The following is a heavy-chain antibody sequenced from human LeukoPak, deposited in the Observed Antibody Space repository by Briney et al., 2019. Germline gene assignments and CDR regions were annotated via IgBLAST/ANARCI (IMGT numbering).Heavy chain of an antibody. Sequence: PSETLSLTCAVYGGSFSGYYWSWIRQPPGKGLEWIGEINHSGSTNYNPSPKSRVTISVDTSKNQFSLKLSSVTAADTAVYYCARGPRYYYDSGSYYTRYYYGMDVWGQGTTVTVSS. CDR2: INHSGST. CDR3: ARGPRYYYDSGSYYTRYYYGMDV. J-gene: IGHJ6*02. CDR1: GGSFSGYY. V-gene: IGHV4-34*01. D-gene: IGHD3-10*01.